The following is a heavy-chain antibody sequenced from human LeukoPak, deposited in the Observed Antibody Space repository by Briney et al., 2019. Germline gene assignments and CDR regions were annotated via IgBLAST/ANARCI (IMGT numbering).Heavy chain of an antibody. CDR1: GGSISSGGYY. CDR2: IYYSGST. Sequence: PSQTLSLTCTVSGGSISSGGYYWSWIRQHPGKGLEWIGCIYYSGSTYYNPSLKSRVTISVDTSKNQFSLKLSSVTAADTAVYYCARSVEMATMKLWGQGTLVTVSS. V-gene: IGHV4-31*03. CDR3: ARSVEMATMKL. D-gene: IGHD5-24*01. J-gene: IGHJ4*02.